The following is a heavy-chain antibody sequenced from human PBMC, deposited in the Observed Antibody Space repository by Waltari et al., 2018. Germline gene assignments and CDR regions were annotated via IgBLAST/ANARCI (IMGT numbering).Heavy chain of an antibody. Sequence: QVQLQESGTGLVKPSETLSLTCTVSGGSISSYYWSWIRQPPGKGLEWIGYIYYSGRTNYNPSLKSRVTISVDTSKNQFSLKLSSVTAADTAVYYCATSYPSGLYMDAFDIWGQGTMVTVSS. CDR1: GGSISSYY. CDR3: ATSYPSGLYMDAFDI. V-gene: IGHV4-59*01. J-gene: IGHJ3*02. CDR2: IYYSGRT. D-gene: IGHD6-19*01.